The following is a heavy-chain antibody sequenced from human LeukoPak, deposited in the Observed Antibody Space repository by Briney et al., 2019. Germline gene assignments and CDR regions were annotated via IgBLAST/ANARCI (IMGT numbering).Heavy chain of an antibody. V-gene: IGHV1-18*01. Sequence: ASVKVSFKASGYTFTSYGISWVRQAPGQGLELMGWISAYNGNTNYAQKLQGRVTMTTDTSTSTAYMELRSLRSDDTAVYYCARDYDILTGYYKNYYYYGMDVWGQGTTVTVSS. J-gene: IGHJ6*02. CDR2: ISAYNGNT. D-gene: IGHD3-9*01. CDR3: ARDYDILTGYYKNYYYYGMDV. CDR1: GYTFTSYG.